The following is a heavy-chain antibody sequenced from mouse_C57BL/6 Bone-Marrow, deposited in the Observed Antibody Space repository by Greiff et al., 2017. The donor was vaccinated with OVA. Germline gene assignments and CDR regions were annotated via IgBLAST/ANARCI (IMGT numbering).Heavy chain of an antibody. CDR1: GFTFSSYT. CDR3: ARLYGSVYFDY. CDR2: ISGGGGNT. D-gene: IGHD1-1*01. Sequence: EVKLMESGGGLVKPGGSLKLSCAASGFTFSSYTMSWVRQTPEKRLEWVATISGGGGNTYYPDSVKGRFTISRDNAKNTLYLQMSSLRSEDTAVYYCARLYGSVYFDYWGQGTTLTVSS. J-gene: IGHJ2*01. V-gene: IGHV5-9*04.